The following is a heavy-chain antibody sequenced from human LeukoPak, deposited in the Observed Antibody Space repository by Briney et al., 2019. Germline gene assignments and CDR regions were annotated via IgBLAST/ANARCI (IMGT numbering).Heavy chain of an antibody. J-gene: IGHJ5*02. CDR3: ATDFYDST. V-gene: IGHV3-15*07. CDR2: IRSNSDGGTI. D-gene: IGHD3-22*01. CDR1: GFSFSNAW. Sequence: GGSLRLSCAASGFSFSNAWMNWVRQAPGKGLEWVGRIRSNSDGGTIDYAAPVKGRFTLSRDDSKTTLYLQMNSLQTEDTAVYYCATDFYDSTWGQGTLVTVSS.